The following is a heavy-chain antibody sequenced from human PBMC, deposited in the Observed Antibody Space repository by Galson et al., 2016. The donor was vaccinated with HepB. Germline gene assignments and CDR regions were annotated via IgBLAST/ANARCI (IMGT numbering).Heavy chain of an antibody. CDR1: GGSISRSSDY. D-gene: IGHD3-10*01. CDR2: IYYSGSN. CDR3: ARRVSVYGTESYSGFDP. V-gene: IGHV4-39*01. J-gene: IGHJ5*02. Sequence: SETLSLTCSVSGGSISRSSDYWGWIRQPPGKGPEWIGSIYYSGSNYYNPSLRSRVTISVDRSKNQFSLKLTSLTAADTAVYYRARRVSVYGTESYSGFDPGGQGTLVTVSS.